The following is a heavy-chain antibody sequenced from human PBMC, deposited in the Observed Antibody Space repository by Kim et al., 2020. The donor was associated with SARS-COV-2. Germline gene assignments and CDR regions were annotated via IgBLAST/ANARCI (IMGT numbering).Heavy chain of an antibody. CDR2: IDLRDSYT. Sequence: GESLTISCKGSGYSFSDQWITWVRQVPGKGLEWMGRIDLRDSYTTYSPSFKGHVTISADKSITTAYLQWSSLKASDTAIYYCVGRPDYDYWGQGTLVTVS. V-gene: IGHV5-10-1*01. D-gene: IGHD3-16*01. CDR3: VGRPDYDY. CDR1: GYSFSDQW. J-gene: IGHJ4*02.